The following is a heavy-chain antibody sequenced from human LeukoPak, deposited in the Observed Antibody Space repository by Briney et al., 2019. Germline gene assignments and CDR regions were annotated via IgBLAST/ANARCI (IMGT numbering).Heavy chain of an antibody. J-gene: IGHJ6*02. V-gene: IGHV4-59*08. CDR3: ARRGVNSRAAFYYDVDG. D-gene: IGHD6-13*01. CDR1: GGSISSYY. CDR2: IYYSGST. Sequence: SETLSLTCTVSGGSISSYYWRWIRQPPGKGLEWIGYIYYSGSTNYSPSLKSRLTISVDTSKNQVSLRLSSVTAADTDVNYVARRGVNSRAAFYYDVDGWGQGTTVTVSS.